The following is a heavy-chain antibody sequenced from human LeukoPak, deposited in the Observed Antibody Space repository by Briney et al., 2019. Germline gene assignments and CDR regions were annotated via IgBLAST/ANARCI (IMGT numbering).Heavy chain of an antibody. Sequence: SVKVSCKASGGTISSYAISWVRQAHGQGLEWMGGIIPIFGTANYAQKFQGRVTITADESTSTAYMELSSLRSEDTAVYYCARGDSSSWDDRDYYYYYMDVWGKGTTVTVSS. V-gene: IGHV1-69*13. J-gene: IGHJ6*03. CDR2: IIPIFGTA. CDR3: ARGDSSSWDDRDYYYYYMDV. D-gene: IGHD6-13*01. CDR1: GGTISSYA.